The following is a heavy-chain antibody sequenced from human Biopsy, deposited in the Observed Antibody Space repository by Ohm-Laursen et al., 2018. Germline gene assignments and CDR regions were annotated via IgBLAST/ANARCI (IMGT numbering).Heavy chain of an antibody. V-gene: IGHV4-4*07. CDR3: ARGTGRYYVYGAFDI. CDR2: IYTSGSP. CDR1: GDSINNYY. J-gene: IGHJ3*02. D-gene: IGHD1-26*01. Sequence: GTLSLTCTVSGDSINNYYWSWIRQPAGKGLEWIGRIYTSGSPNYNLSLESRVTMSVDTSKNQFSLNLRSVTAADTAVYYCARGTGRYYVYGAFDIWGQGTLVIVS.